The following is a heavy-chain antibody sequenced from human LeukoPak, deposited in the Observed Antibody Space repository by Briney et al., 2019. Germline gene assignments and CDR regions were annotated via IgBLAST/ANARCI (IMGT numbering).Heavy chain of an antibody. D-gene: IGHD3-3*01. CDR3: AAGGGWDPSFGVVTHIDA. CDR2: IDNDGHGI. Sequence: GGSLRLSCAASGFTFSGYWMHWVRQGPEKGLELVSRIDNDGHGIIYADSVKGRFTTSRDNAENTLYLQMNSLRVEDTAVYYCAAGGGWDPSFGVVTHIDAWGKGTTVAVS. J-gene: IGHJ6*03. V-gene: IGHV3-74*01. CDR1: GFTFSGYW.